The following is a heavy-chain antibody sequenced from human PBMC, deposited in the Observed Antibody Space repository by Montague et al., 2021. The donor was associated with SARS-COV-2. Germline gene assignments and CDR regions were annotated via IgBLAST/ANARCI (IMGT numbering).Heavy chain of an antibody. CDR3: ARGRSETTIVVVVPLYYYYMDV. Sequence: SETLSLTCAVYGGSFSGYYWSWIRQPPGKGLEWIGEVYHSGSTNYNPSLKSRVTISVDTSKDQFSLKLSSVTAADTAVYYCARGRSETTIVVVVPLYYYYMDVWGKGTTVTVSS. V-gene: IGHV4-34*01. J-gene: IGHJ6*03. CDR2: VYHSGST. CDR1: GGSFSGYY. D-gene: IGHD3-22*01.